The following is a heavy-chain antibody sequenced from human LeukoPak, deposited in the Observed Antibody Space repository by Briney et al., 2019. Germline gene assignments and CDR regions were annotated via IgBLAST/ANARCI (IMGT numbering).Heavy chain of an antibody. D-gene: IGHD2-21*01. Sequence: SETLSPTCTVSGGSISDSDYYWGWIRQPPGKGLEWIGYIYYSGSTNYNPSLKSRVTISVDTSKNQFSLKLSSVTAADTAVYYCARHRSGVGILAYYYYGMDVWGQGTTVTVSS. CDR2: IYYSGST. CDR3: ARHRSGVGILAYYYYGMDV. V-gene: IGHV4-61*05. J-gene: IGHJ6*02. CDR1: GGSISDSDYY.